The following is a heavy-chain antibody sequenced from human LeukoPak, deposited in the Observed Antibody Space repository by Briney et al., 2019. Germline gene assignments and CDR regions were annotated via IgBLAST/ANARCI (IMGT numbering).Heavy chain of an antibody. CDR3: ARDCLAYCGGDCYPRYYYYYGMDV. CDR1: GFTXXSYS. Sequence: GFTXXSYSMNWVRQAPGKGLEWVSYISSSSSTIYYADSVKGRFTISRDNAKNSLYLQMNGLRAEDTAVYYCARDCLAYCGGDCYPRYYYYYGMDVWGQGTTVTVSS. D-gene: IGHD2-21*02. V-gene: IGHV3-48*04. J-gene: IGHJ6*02. CDR2: ISSSSSTI.